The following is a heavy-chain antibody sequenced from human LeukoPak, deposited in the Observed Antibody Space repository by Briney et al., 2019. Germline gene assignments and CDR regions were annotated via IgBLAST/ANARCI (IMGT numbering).Heavy chain of an antibody. Sequence: GGSLRLSCAASGFTFSSYAMSWIRQAPGKGLEWVSAISGSGGSTYYADSVKGRFTISRDNSKNTLYLQMNSLRAEDTAVYYCAKVIAVAGTPFDYWGQGTLVTVSS. CDR2: ISGSGGST. V-gene: IGHV3-23*01. CDR3: AKVIAVAGTPFDY. J-gene: IGHJ4*02. CDR1: GFTFSSYA. D-gene: IGHD6-19*01.